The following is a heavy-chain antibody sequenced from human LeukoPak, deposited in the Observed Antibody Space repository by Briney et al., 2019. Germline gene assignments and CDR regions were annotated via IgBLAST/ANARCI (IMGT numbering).Heavy chain of an antibody. Sequence: RGSLRLSCAASGFTFSSYSMNWVRQAPGKGLEWVSSISSSSSYIYYADSVRGRFIISRDNAKNSLYLQMNSLRAEDTAVYYCARSHWNYFAFDIWGQGTMVTVSS. V-gene: IGHV3-21*01. CDR1: GFTFSSYS. CDR2: ISSSSSYI. CDR3: ARSHWNYFAFDI. D-gene: IGHD1-7*01. J-gene: IGHJ3*02.